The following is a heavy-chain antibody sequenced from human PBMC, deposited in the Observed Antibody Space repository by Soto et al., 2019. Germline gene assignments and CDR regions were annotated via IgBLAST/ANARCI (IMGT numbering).Heavy chain of an antibody. J-gene: IGHJ3*02. D-gene: IGHD6-19*01. CDR2: ISGSGGST. V-gene: IGHV3-23*01. CDR3: GKDQEWYSSGWTSFDI. CDR1: GFTFSSYA. Sequence: EVQLLESGGGLVQPGGSLRLSCAASGFTFSSYAMSWVRQAPGKGLEWVSAISGSGGSTYYADSVKGRFTISRDNSKNTLYLQMNSLRAEDTAVYYCGKDQEWYSSGWTSFDIWGQGTMVTVSS.